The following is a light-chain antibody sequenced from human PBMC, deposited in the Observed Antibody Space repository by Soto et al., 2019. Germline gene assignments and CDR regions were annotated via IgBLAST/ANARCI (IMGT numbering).Light chain of an antibody. Sequence: EIVITQSPATLSVSPGEGATLSCRASQGIGNTLAWYQQKPGQTPRLLIYGASIRATGVPARFSGSGSGTDFTLTINSLQSEDFEVYYCQHYVNWPLTLGGGTKVDIK. CDR3: QHYVNWPLT. CDR2: GAS. J-gene: IGKJ4*01. V-gene: IGKV3-15*01. CDR1: QGIGNT.